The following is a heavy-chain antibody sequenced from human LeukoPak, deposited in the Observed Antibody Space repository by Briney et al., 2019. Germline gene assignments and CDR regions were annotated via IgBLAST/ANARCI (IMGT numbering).Heavy chain of an antibody. CDR2: IYHSGST. J-gene: IGHJ4*02. Sequence: SETLSLTCAVSGGSISSGGYSWSWIRQPPGKGLEWIGYIYHSGSTYYNPSLKSRVTISVDRSKNQFSLKLSSVTAADTAVYYCARGSRYYYDSSGYYRFDYWGQGTLVTVSS. D-gene: IGHD3-22*01. CDR1: GGSISSGGYS. V-gene: IGHV4-30-2*01. CDR3: ARGSRYYYDSSGYYRFDY.